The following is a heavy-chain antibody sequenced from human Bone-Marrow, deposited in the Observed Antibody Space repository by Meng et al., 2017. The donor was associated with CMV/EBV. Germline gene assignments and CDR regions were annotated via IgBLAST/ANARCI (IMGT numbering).Heavy chain of an antibody. J-gene: IGHJ4*02. D-gene: IGHD6-19*01. CDR1: GGSFSGYY. CDR3: ARAPDSSGWPLFDY. CDR2: INHSGST. V-gene: IGHV4-34*01. Sequence: CAVYGGSFSGYYWSWIRQPPGKGLEWIGEINHSGSTNYNPSLKSRVTISVDTSKSQFSLKLSSVTAADTAVYYCARAPDSSGWPLFDYWGQGTLVTVSS.